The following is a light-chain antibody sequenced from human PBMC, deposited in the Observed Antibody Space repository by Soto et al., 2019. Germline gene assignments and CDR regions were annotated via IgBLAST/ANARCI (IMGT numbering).Light chain of an antibody. CDR3: QQVSGYPLS. J-gene: IGKJ4*01. Sequence: EIHMTDAHSTLSASVLYGFTITFLSSQGISSWLACYQQKPGKAPKLLIYAASTLQSGVPSRFSGSASGTEFTLTISSLQPEDFATYYCQQVSGYPLSFGGGTKVDI. CDR2: AAS. V-gene: IGKV1-12*01. CDR1: QGISSW.